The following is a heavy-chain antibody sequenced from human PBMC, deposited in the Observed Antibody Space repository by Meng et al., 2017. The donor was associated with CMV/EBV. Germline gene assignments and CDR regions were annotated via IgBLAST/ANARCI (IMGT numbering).Heavy chain of an antibody. CDR1: GGSISSGDYY. CDR3: ARVYCSGGSCYGNWFDP. J-gene: IGHJ5*02. D-gene: IGHD2-15*01. V-gene: IGHV4-30-4*08. CDR2: IYYSGST. Sequence: VQLTEPGLGLVKPLTALSLTCTVSGGSISSGDYYWSWIRQPPGKGLEWIGYIYYSGSTYYNPSLKSRVTISVDTSKNQFSLKLSSVTAADTAVYYCARVYCSGGSCYGNWFDPWGQGTLVTVS.